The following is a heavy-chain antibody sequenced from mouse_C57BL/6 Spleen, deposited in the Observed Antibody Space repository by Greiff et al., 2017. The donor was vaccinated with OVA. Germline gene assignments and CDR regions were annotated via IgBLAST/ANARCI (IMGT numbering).Heavy chain of an antibody. J-gene: IGHJ1*03. CDR1: GISITTGNYR. CDR2: IYYSGTI. CDR3: ARYGNYDWYFDV. D-gene: IGHD2-10*02. Sequence: DVRLQESGPGLVKPSQTVFLTCTVTGISITTGNYRWSWIRQFPGNKLEWIGYIYYSGTITYNPSLTSRTTITRDTPKNQFFLEMNSLTAEDTATYYCARYGNYDWYFDVWGTGTTVTVSS. V-gene: IGHV3-5*01.